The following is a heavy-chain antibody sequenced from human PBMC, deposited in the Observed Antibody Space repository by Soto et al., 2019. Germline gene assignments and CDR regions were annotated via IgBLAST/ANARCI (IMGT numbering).Heavy chain of an antibody. CDR1: GCTFSSYA. D-gene: IGHD6-19*01. J-gene: IGHJ6*01. CDR2: IIPIFGTA. Sequence: SVKVSCKASGCTFSSYAISWVRQAPGQGLEWMGGIIPIFGTANYAQKFQGRVTITADESTSTAYMELSSLRSEDTAVYYCARPISSGWYHTSMEVWGQGTTVSVSS. V-gene: IGHV1-69*13. CDR3: ARPISSGWYHTSMEV.